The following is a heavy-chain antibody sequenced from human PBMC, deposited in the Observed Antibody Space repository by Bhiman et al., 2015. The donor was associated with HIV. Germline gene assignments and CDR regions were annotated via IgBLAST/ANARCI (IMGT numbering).Heavy chain of an antibody. D-gene: IGHD3-10*01. CDR2: ISSSSSTI. J-gene: IGHJ4*02. Sequence: PGKGLEWLSYISSSSSTIYYADSVKGRFTISRDNAKNSLYLQMNSLRAEDTAVYYCASGSGSVNLDHWGQGTLVTVSS. V-gene: IGHV3-48*01. CDR3: ASGSGSVNLDH.